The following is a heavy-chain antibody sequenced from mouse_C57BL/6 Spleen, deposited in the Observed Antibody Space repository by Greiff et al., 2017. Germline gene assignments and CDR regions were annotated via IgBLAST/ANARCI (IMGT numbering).Heavy chain of an antibody. CDR1: GYSFTDYN. V-gene: IGHV1-39*01. CDR2: INPNYGTT. Sequence: EVQGVESGPELVKPGASVKISCKASGYSFTDYNMNWVKQSNGKSLEWIGVINPNYGTTSYNQKFKGKATLTVDQSSRTAYMQLSSLTSEDSADYDGEDPITTVVTKDYAMDDWGQGTSVTVSS. CDR3: EDPITTVVTKDYAMDD. D-gene: IGHD1-1*01. J-gene: IGHJ4*01.